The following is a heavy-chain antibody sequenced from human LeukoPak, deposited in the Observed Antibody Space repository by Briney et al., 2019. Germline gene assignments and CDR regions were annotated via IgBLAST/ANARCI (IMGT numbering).Heavy chain of an antibody. D-gene: IGHD4-23*01. J-gene: IGHJ6*02. CDR3: ARVGGTNYYYYGMDV. V-gene: IGHV4-59*01. CDR1: GGSISSYY. Sequence: SETLSLTCTVSGGSISSYYWSWIRQPPGKGLEWIGYIYYSGSTNYNPSLKSRVTISVDTSKNQFSLKLSSVTAADTAVYYCARVGGTNYYYYGMDVWGQGTTVTVSS. CDR2: IYYSGST.